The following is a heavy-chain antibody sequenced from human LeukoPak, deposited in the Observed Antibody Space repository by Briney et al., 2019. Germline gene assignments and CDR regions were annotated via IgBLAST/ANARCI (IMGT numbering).Heavy chain of an antibody. CDR3: VRDNSGWSPGHF. V-gene: IGHV3-7*01. CDR1: GFTFSSYW. Sequence: GGSLRLSCAASGFTFSSYWMSWVRQAPGKGLEWVVNINEDGSQKYYVGSVRGRFTISRDNAKNSLYMQMDSLRADDTAVYYCVRDNSGWSPGHFWGQGTLVTVSS. J-gene: IGHJ4*02. CDR2: INEDGSQK. D-gene: IGHD6-19*01.